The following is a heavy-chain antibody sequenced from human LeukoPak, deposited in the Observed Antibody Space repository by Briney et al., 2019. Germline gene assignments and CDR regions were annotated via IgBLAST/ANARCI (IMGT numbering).Heavy chain of an antibody. D-gene: IGHD6-13*01. Sequence: GGSLRLSCAASGFTVSSNYMSWARQAPGKGLEWVSVIYSGGSTYYADSVKGRFTISRDNSKNTLYLQMNSLRAEDTAVYYCARDGQQLAYFDYWGQGTLVTVSS. CDR3: ARDGQQLAYFDY. V-gene: IGHV3-53*01. CDR2: IYSGGST. CDR1: GFTVSSNY. J-gene: IGHJ4*02.